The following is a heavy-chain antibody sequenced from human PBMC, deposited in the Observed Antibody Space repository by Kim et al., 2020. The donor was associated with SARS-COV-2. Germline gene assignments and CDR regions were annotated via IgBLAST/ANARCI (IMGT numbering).Heavy chain of an antibody. J-gene: IGHJ6*02. CDR1: GGSISSGSYY. CDR3: ARAHYYDSSGYSPGYYYYAMDI. V-gene: IGHV4-61*02. CDR2: IYTSGST. D-gene: IGHD3-22*01. Sequence: SETLSLTCTVSGGSISSGSYYWSWIRQPAGKGLEWIGRIYTSGSTNYNPSLKSRVTISVDTSKNQFSLKLSSVTAADTAVYYCARAHYYDSSGYSPGYYYYAMDIWGQGTTVTVSS.